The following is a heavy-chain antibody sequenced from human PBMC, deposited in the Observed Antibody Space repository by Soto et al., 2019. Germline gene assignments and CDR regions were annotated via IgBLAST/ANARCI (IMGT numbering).Heavy chain of an antibody. CDR1: GFSFSNAW. CDR3: TTGSVEGV. Sequence: VQLVESGGGLVKSGGSLRLSCAASGFSFSNAWMNWVRQAPGKGLEWVGRIKRKIDGEATDYAGPVKGRFTVFRDDSKSALYLQMNSLKGDDTAVYYCTTGSVEGVWGQGTTVTVS. V-gene: IGHV3-15*07. CDR2: IKRKIDGEAT. J-gene: IGHJ6*02. D-gene: IGHD2-15*01.